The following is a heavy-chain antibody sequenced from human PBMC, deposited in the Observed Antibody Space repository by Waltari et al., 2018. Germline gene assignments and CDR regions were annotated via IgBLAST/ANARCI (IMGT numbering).Heavy chain of an antibody. D-gene: IGHD3-3*01. V-gene: IGHV3-23*01. CDR3: AKDSGVGGDDY. Sequence: EVQLLESGGGLVQPGGSLSLSCSASGFPFSSYTINWARQAPGQGLDWVSAIHNGGETTSYADSVKGRFTISRDNSKNTLYLQMNNLRAEDTAMYFCAKDSGVGGDDYWGLGTLVTVSS. CDR1: GFPFSSYT. CDR2: IHNGGETT. J-gene: IGHJ4*02.